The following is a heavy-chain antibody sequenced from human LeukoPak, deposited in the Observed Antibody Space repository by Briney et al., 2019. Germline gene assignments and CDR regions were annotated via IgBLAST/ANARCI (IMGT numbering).Heavy chain of an antibody. J-gene: IGHJ4*02. CDR2: IYHSGST. Sequence: PSETLSLTXTASGYSISSGYYWGWIRQPPGKGLEWIGSIYHSGSTYYNPSLKSRVTISVDTSKNQFSLKLSSVTAADTAVYYCASLTGISDYWGQGTLVTVSS. CDR1: GYSISSGYY. D-gene: IGHD1-20*01. CDR3: ASLTGISDY. V-gene: IGHV4-38-2*02.